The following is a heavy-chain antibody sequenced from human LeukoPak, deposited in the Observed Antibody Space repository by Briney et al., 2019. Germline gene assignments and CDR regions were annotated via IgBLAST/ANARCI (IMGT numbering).Heavy chain of an antibody. CDR3: ARDLVGSNYHDSSGYFNWFDP. CDR2: INPNSGGT. Sequence: ASVKVSCKASGYTFTGYYMHWVRQAPGQGLEWMGWINPNSGGTNYAQKFQGRVTMTRDTSISTAYMELSRLRSDDTAVYYCARDLVGSNYHDSSGYFNWFDPWGQGTLVTVSS. D-gene: IGHD3-22*01. CDR1: GYTFTGYY. V-gene: IGHV1-2*02. J-gene: IGHJ5*02.